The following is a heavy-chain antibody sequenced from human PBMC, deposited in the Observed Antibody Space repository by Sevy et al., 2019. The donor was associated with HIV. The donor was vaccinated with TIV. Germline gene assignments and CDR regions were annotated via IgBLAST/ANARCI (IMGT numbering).Heavy chain of an antibody. CDR3: AKGLAMIQGALLSDDT. V-gene: IGHV3-30*02. J-gene: IGHJ3*02. CDR1: GFTFSKYG. CDR2: IRFDGSTK. Sequence: GGSLRLSCTASGFTFSKYGMHWIRQTPGKGLEWVSFIRFDGSTKYYGDSVKGRFTISRDNSKNTVYLQMNSLRPEDTAFYYCAKGLAMIQGALLSDDTWGQGTMVTVSS. D-gene: IGHD3-10*01.